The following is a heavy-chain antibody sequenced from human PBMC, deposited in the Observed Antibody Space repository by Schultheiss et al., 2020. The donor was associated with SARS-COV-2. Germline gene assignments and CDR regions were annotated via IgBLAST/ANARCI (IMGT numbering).Heavy chain of an antibody. J-gene: IGHJ4*02. Sequence: SQTLSLTCTVSGGSVSSGSYYWSWIRQPPGKGLEWIGYIYYSGRTSYNPSLKRRVTISLDTSKNQFSLKLSSVTAADTAVYYCARGGAARQPPPVWGQGTLVTVSS. V-gene: IGHV4-31*03. CDR2: IYYSGRT. CDR3: ARGGAARQPPPV. D-gene: IGHD6-6*01. CDR1: GGSVSSGSYY.